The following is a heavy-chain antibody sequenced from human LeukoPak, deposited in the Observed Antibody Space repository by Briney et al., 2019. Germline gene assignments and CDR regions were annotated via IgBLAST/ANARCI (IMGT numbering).Heavy chain of an antibody. CDR2: ISGSGGST. Sequence: GGSLRLSCAASGFTFSSYAMSWVRQAPGKGLEWVSAISGSGGSTYYADSVKGRFTISRDNSKNTLYLQMNSLRAEDTAVYYCAKSYPIVVVPAATNPPGYWGQGTLVTVSS. CDR1: GFTFSSYA. CDR3: AKSYPIVVVPAATNPPGY. V-gene: IGHV3-23*01. J-gene: IGHJ4*02. D-gene: IGHD2-2*01.